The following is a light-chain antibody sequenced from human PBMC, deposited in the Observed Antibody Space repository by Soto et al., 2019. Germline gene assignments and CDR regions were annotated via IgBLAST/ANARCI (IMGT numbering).Light chain of an antibody. CDR1: QRVSTSY. CDR3: QQYADSLT. V-gene: IGKV3-20*01. J-gene: IGKJ4*01. Sequence: EIVLTQSPGTLSLSPGERATLSCRASQRVSTSYIAWYQQKPHQAPMLLIYATSIRASGIPGRVSGSGSRTDFTITISRLEPEDLAVYYCQQYADSLTFGGGTRVDIK. CDR2: ATS.